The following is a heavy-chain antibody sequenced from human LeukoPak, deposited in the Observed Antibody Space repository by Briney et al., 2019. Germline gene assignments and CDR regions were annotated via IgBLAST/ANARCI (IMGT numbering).Heavy chain of an antibody. CDR2: INHSGST. CDR3: ARGLGTAIVSWVAANNWFDP. CDR1: GGSFSGYY. J-gene: IGHJ5*02. V-gene: IGHV4-34*01. Sequence: SETLSLTCAVYGGSFSGYYWTWIRQSPEKGLEWIAEINHSGSTYYTRSLKSRVSISIDTSKNQFSLKLTSVTAADTAVYYCARGLGTAIVSWVAANNWFDPWGQGTLVTVSS. D-gene: IGHD5-18*01.